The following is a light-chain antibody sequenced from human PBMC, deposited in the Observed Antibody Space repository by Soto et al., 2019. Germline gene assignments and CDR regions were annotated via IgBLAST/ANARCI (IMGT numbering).Light chain of an antibody. Sequence: EIVFTQSPCTLSLSPGERARLPCRASQSVKSSYLAWYQHKPGQAPRLLIYGTSSRATGIPDRFSGSGSGTDFTLTISRLEPEDFAVYYCQQYGNSLWAFGQGTKVDIK. V-gene: IGKV3-20*01. CDR1: QSVKSSY. J-gene: IGKJ1*01. CDR2: GTS. CDR3: QQYGNSLWA.